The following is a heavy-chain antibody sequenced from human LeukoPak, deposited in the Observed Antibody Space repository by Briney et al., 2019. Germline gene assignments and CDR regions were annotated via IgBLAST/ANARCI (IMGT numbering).Heavy chain of an antibody. V-gene: IGHV3-7*01. D-gene: IGHD2-15*01. Sequence: GGSLRLSCAASGFTLSRHWMSWVRQAPGKGLEWVANIKEDGSQKYYVDAVKGRFTISRDNAKNSLYLQMNSLRVEDTAVYFCARLGYPWYCDYWGQGTLVTVSS. CDR3: ARLGYPWYCDY. CDR1: GFTLSRHW. CDR2: IKEDGSQK. J-gene: IGHJ4*02.